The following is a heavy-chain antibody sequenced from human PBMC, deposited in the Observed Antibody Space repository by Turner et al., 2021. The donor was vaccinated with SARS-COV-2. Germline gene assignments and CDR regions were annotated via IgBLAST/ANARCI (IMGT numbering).Heavy chain of an antibody. CDR3: ARVRPSLIDYFDY. CDR2: ISSSSSYI. V-gene: IGHV3-21*04. Sequence: EVQLVESGGGLVKPGGSLRLSCAASGFTFSSYSMNWFRQAPGKVLEWVSSISSSSSYIYYADSVKGRFTISRDNSKNTLYLQMNSLRAEDTAVYYCARVRPSLIDYFDYWGQGTLVTVSS. CDR1: GFTFSSYS. J-gene: IGHJ4*02. D-gene: IGHD3-16*02.